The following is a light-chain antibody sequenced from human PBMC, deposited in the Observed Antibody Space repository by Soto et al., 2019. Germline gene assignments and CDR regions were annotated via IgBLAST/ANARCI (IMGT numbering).Light chain of an antibody. CDR2: GAS. J-gene: IGKJ1*01. CDR1: QSVGSN. CDR3: QHYNNWPPWT. Sequence: IVMTQSPGTLSVSPLERATLSCMVSQSVGSNLAWYQQKPGQAPRLLIYGASTRATGIPVRFTGSGSGTEFTLTISSLQSEDFAVYYCQHYNNWPPWTFGRGTKVDIK. V-gene: IGKV3-15*01.